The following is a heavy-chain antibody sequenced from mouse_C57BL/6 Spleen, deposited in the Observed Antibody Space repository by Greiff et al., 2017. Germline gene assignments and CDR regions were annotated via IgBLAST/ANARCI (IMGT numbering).Heavy chain of an antibody. V-gene: IGHV1-69*01. Sequence: QVQLQQPGAELVMPGASVKLSCKASGYTFTSYWMHWVKQRPGQGLEWIGEIDPSDSYTNYNQKFKGKSTLTVDKSSSTAYMQLSSLTSEDSAVYYCARSGTGTFLFDYWGQGTTLTVSS. J-gene: IGHJ2*01. CDR3: ARSGTGTFLFDY. CDR1: GYTFTSYW. D-gene: IGHD4-1*01. CDR2: IDPSDSYT.